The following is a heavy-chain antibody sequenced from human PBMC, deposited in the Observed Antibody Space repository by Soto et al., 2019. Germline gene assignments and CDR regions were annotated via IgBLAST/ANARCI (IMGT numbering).Heavy chain of an antibody. CDR3: SRDCSGGSCYRSMDV. D-gene: IGHD2-15*01. Sequence: ASVKVSCKASGYTFTGYYVHWVRQAPGQGLERMGWINPNSGGTNYAQKFQGWVTMTRDTSISTAYMELSRLRSDDTAVYYCSRDCSGGSCYRSMDVWGQGTTVTVSS. V-gene: IGHV1-2*04. CDR2: INPNSGGT. CDR1: GYTFTGYY. J-gene: IGHJ6*02.